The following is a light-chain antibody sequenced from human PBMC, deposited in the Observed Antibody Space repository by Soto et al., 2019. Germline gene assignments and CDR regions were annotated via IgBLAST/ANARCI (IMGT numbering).Light chain of an antibody. CDR1: SDDVGGHNY. CDR2: DVS. CDR3: SSYASSSTVV. J-gene: IGLJ2*01. V-gene: IGLV2-14*01. Sequence: QSVLTQPASVSGPPGQSITISCTGTSDDVGGHNYVSWYQQHPGKAPKLIIYDVSNWPSGVSNRFSGSKSGNTASLTISGLQAEDEADYYCSSYASSSTVVFGGGTKVTVL.